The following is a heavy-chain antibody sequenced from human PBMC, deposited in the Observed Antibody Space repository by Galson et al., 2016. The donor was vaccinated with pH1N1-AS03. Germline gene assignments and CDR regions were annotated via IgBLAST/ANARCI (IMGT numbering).Heavy chain of an antibody. CDR3: VRPSSGSFRY. CDR1: GFPFSGYE. V-gene: IGHV3-48*03. Sequence: SLRLSCAASGFPFSGYEMNWVRQAPGKGLEWISYISYSGDTENYADSVKGRFSISRDNAKNSLYLQMRALRPEDTAVYYCVRPSSGSFRYWGPGTLVTVSS. J-gene: IGHJ4*02. CDR2: ISYSGDTE. D-gene: IGHD1-26*01.